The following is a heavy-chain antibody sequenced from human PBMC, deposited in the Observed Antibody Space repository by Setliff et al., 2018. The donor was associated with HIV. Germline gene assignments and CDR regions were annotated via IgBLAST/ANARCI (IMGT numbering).Heavy chain of an antibody. Sequence: GGSLRLSCAASGFTFSSYAMHWVRLAPGKGLEWVAYIWFDGGNKYYADSVKGRFFISRDNSRNTLHLQMNSLRPDDTAVYYCARVRLYNNALDYWGQGTLVTVSS. J-gene: IGHJ4*02. CDR3: ARVRLYNNALDY. CDR1: GFTFSSYA. V-gene: IGHV3-30*02. CDR2: IWFDGGNK. D-gene: IGHD3-10*01.